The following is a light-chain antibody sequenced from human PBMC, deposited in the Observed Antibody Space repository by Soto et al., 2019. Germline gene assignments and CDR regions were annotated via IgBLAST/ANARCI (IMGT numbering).Light chain of an antibody. CDR1: QSISSY. V-gene: IGKV1-39*01. CDR2: AAS. CDR3: QQYNNWWT. Sequence: DIQMTQSPSSLSASVGDRVTITCRASQSISSYLNWYQQKPGKAPKLLIYAASSLQSGVPSRFSGSGSGTEFTLTISSLQSEDFAVYYCQQYNNWWTFGQGTKVDIK. J-gene: IGKJ1*01.